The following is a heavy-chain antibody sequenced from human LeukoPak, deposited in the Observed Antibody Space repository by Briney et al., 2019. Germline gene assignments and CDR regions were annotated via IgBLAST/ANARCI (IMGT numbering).Heavy chain of an antibody. V-gene: IGHV4-34*01. CDR3: ARHWTYYDYVWGSYRPYYFDY. Sequence: PSETLSLTCAVYGGSFSGYYWSWIRQPPGKGPEWIGEINHSGSTNYNPSLKSRVTISVDTSKNQFSLKLSSVTAADTAVYYCARHWTYYDYVWGSYRPYYFDYWGQGTLVTVSS. J-gene: IGHJ4*02. CDR1: GGSFSGYY. D-gene: IGHD3-16*02. CDR2: INHSGST.